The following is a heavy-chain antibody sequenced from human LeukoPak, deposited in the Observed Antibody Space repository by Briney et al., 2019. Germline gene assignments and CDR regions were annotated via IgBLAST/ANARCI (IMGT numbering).Heavy chain of an antibody. V-gene: IGHV1-69*01. CDR3: AASRGANNWFDP. D-gene: IGHD1-26*01. CDR1: GGTFSSYA. CDR2: IIPIFGTA. J-gene: IGHJ5*02. Sequence: GASVKVSCKASGGTFSSYAISWVRQAPGQGLEWMGGIIPIFGTANYAQKFQGRVTITADESTSTAYMELSSLRSEDTAVYYCAASRGANNWFDPWGQGTLVTVSP.